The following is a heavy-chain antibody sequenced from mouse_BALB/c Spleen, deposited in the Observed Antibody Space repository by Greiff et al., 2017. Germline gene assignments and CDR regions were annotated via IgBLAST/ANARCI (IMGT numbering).Heavy chain of an antibody. Sequence: EVQLQQSGTVLARPGASVKMSCKASGYTFTSYWMHWVKQRPGQGLEWISAIYPGNSDTSYNQKFKGKAKLTAVTSTSTAYMELSSLTNEDSAVYYCTRSDSSGYQDYWGQGTTLTVSS. CDR2: IYPGNSDT. CDR3: TRSDSSGYQDY. CDR1: GYTFTSYW. V-gene: IGHV1-5*01. J-gene: IGHJ2*01. D-gene: IGHD3-2*01.